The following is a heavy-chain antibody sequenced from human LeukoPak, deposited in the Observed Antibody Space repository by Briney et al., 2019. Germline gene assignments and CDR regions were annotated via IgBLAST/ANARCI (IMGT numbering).Heavy chain of an antibody. J-gene: IGHJ4*02. D-gene: IGHD6-13*01. CDR1: GFTFSSYS. Sequence: GGSLRLSCATSGFTFSSYSMNWVRQAPGKGLEWVSYISSSSSTIYYADSVKGRFTISRDNAKNSLYLQMNSLRAEDTAVYYCARDRAAAGNDYWGQGTLVTVSS. V-gene: IGHV3-48*04. CDR2: ISSSSSTI. CDR3: ARDRAAAGNDY.